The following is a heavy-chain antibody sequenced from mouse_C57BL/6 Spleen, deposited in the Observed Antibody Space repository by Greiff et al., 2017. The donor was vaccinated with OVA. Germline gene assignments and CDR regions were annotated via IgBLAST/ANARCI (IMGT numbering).Heavy chain of an antibody. CDR1: GFSLTSYG. CDR2: IWRGGST. D-gene: IGHD1-1*01. CDR3: AKRGNTTVRAMDY. V-gene: IGHV2-5*01. J-gene: IGHJ4*01. Sequence: QVHVKQSGPGLVQPSQSLSITCTVSGFSLTSYGVHWVRQSPGKGLEWLGVIWRGGSTDYNAAFMSRLSITKDNSKSQVFFKMNSLQADDTAIYYCAKRGNTTVRAMDYWGQGTSVTVSS.